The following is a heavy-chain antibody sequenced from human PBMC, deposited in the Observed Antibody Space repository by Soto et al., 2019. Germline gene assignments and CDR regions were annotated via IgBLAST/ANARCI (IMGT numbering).Heavy chain of an antibody. CDR1: GYTFTYYL. V-gene: IGHV5-51*01. Sequence: GESLKISFEGSGYTFTYYLICWVRQMPGKGLEWMGVTYPFESDTRYSPSFQGRVTISAVQSNNTAYLELSRLQASDTAIYYCGRNYGGANTGIDYLGQRTLFAVCS. CDR3: GRNYGGANTGIDY. D-gene: IGHD3-16*01. J-gene: IGHJ4*01. CDR2: TYPFESDT.